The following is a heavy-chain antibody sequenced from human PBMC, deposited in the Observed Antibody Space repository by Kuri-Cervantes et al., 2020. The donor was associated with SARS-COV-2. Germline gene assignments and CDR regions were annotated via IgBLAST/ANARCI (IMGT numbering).Heavy chain of an antibody. V-gene: IGHV3-30-3*01. J-gene: IGHJ4*02. CDR3: AREILESRDY. CDR2: ISYDGSNK. CDR1: GFTFSSYA. Sequence: GESLKISCAASGFTFSSYAMHWVRQAPGKGLEWVALISYDGSNKYYADSVKGRFTISRDNSKNTLYLQMNSLRAEDTAVYYCAREILESRDYWGQGTLVTVSS.